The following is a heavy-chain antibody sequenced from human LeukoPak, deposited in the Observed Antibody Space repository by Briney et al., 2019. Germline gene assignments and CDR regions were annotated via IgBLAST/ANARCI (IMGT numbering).Heavy chain of an antibody. Sequence: AAVTVSFKSSGYTFTAYYVDWVRQAPGQGLERMGCIDPDSGGTKSAQKFQGRVTMTRDTSISTASMELSRLRSDDTAVYYCAREYYDTSGTKYAFDIWGQGTMVTVSS. CDR3: AREYYDTSGTKYAFDI. CDR2: IDPDSGGT. J-gene: IGHJ3*02. CDR1: GYTFTAYY. V-gene: IGHV1-2*02. D-gene: IGHD3-22*01.